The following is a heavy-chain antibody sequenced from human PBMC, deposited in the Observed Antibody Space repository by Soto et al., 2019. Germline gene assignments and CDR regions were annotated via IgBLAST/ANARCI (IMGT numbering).Heavy chain of an antibody. V-gene: IGHV3-30-3*01. D-gene: IGHD4-17*01. CDR3: ASPPYGDYPY. CDR1: GFTFSSYA. CDR2: ISYDGSNK. J-gene: IGHJ4*02. Sequence: ESVGGVVQPGRSLRLSCAASGFTFSSYAMHWVRQAPGKGLEWVAVISYDGSNKYYADSVKGRFTISRDNSKNTLYLQMNSLRAEDTAVYYCASPPYGDYPYWGQGTLVTVSS.